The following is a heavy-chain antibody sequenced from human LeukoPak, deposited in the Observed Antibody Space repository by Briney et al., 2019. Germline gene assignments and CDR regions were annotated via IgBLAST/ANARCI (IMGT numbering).Heavy chain of an antibody. D-gene: IGHD1-7*01. Sequence: GGSLRLSCAASGFTFSSYSMNWVRQAPGKGLEWVSSISSSSSYIYYADSVKGRFTISRDNAKNSLYLQMNSLRAEDTAVYYCARGAQLELITFFLDYWGQGTLVTVSS. V-gene: IGHV3-21*01. CDR2: ISSSSSYI. CDR1: GFTFSSYS. J-gene: IGHJ4*02. CDR3: ARGAQLELITFFLDY.